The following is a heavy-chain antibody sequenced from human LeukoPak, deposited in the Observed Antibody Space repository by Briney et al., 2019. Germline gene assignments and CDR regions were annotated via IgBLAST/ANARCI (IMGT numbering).Heavy chain of an antibody. CDR3: ARKVTTFDY. CDR1: GFTVSSNY. J-gene: IGHJ4*02. Sequence: SGGSLRLSCAAAGFTVSSNYMRWVRQAPGKGLEWVSVIYSGGSTYYTDSVKGRFTISRDNSKNTLYLQMNSLRAEDTAVYYCARKVTTFDYWGQGTLVTVSS. V-gene: IGHV3-66*01. D-gene: IGHD4-17*01. CDR2: IYSGGST.